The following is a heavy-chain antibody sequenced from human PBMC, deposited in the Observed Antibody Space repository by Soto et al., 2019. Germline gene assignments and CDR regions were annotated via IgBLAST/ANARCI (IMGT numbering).Heavy chain of an antibody. D-gene: IGHD6-19*01. CDR2: INPSSGGA. CDR1: GYTFTAYY. Sequence: ASVKVSCKASGYTFTAYYIHWVRQAPGLGLQWMGWINPSSGGAIYAQKFQGRVTLTRDTSITTAHMEVSGLRSDDTAIYYCAKESSSGWSPFDSWGQGTLVTVSS. V-gene: IGHV1-2*02. CDR3: AKESSSGWSPFDS. J-gene: IGHJ4*02.